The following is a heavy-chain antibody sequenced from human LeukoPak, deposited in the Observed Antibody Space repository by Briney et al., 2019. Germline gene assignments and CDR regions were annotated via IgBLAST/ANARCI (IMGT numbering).Heavy chain of an antibody. CDR3: ARGLGGRYSSSWTSYYFDY. V-gene: IGHV3-53*01. J-gene: IGHJ4*02. Sequence: GGSLRLSCAASGFTVSSNYMSWVRQAPGKGLEWVSVIYSGGSTYYADSVKGRFTISRDNSKNTLYLQMNSLRAEDTAVYYCARGLGGRYSSSWTSYYFDYWGQGTLVTVSS. CDR1: GFTVSSNY. CDR2: IYSGGST. D-gene: IGHD6-13*01.